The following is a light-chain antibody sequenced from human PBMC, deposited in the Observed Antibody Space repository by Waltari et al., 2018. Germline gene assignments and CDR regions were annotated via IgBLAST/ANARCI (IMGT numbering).Light chain of an antibody. Sequence: DIQMVQSPSSLSASVGDRVTITCRASQNINRYLHWYQQKAGTAPKLLISDASVLQSGVPSRFRGSGSETDFTLTINGLRPEDFATYYCQQSYNSPRYTFGQGTNLEVK. CDR2: DAS. V-gene: IGKV1-39*01. CDR1: QNINRY. J-gene: IGKJ2*01. CDR3: QQSYNSPRYT.